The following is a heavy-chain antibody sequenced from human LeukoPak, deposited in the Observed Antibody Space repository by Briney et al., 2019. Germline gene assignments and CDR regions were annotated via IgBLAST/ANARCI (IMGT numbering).Heavy chain of an antibody. Sequence: GRSLRLSCAASGFTFSSYAMHWVRQAPGKGPEWVAVISYDGSNKYYADSVKGRFTISRDNSKNTLYLQMNSLRAEDTAVYYCARDLYRCFDYWGQGTLVTVSS. J-gene: IGHJ4*02. CDR1: GFTFSSYA. CDR2: ISYDGSNK. V-gene: IGHV3-30-3*01. CDR3: ARDLYRCFDY.